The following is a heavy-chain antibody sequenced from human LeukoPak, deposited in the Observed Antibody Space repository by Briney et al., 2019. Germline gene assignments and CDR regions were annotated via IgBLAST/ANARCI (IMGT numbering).Heavy chain of an antibody. CDR3: VRGPYGSSISNWFDP. CDR1: GGSITGYS. J-gene: IGHJ5*02. V-gene: IGHV4-59*01. Sequence: PSETLSLTCSVSGGSITGYSWSWIRQTPGKDLEWIGYIYYNGDTHYNPSLNSRLSMSVDTPNKQFSLNLRSVTAADTAVYYCVRGPYGSSISNWFDPWGQGLLVTVSS. D-gene: IGHD3-10*01. CDR2: IYYNGDT.